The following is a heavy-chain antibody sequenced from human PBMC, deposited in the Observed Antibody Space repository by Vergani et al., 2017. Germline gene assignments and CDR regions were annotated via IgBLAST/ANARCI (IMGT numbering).Heavy chain of an antibody. CDR3: ANSPGGGIAVAANYFDY. D-gene: IGHD6-19*01. Sequence: EVQLLESGGGLVQPGGSLRLSCAASGFTFSSYAMSWVRPAPGKGLEWVSAISGSVGSKYYADSVTGRFTISRDNSKNTLYLQMNSLRAEDTAVYYCANSPGGGIAVAANYFDYWGQGTLVTVSS. V-gene: IGHV3-23*01. J-gene: IGHJ4*02. CDR1: GFTFSSYA. CDR2: ISGSVGSK.